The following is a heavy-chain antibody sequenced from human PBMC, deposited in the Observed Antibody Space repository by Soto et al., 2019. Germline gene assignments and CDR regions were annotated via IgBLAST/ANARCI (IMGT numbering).Heavy chain of an antibody. CDR2: ISSSGDTI. D-gene: IGHD3-22*01. CDR1: GFTFSGYE. Sequence: GGSLRLSCAASGFTFSGYERSWVRQAPGKGLEWVSYISSSGDTIYSADSVKGRFTISRDNAKNSLYLQMDSLRVEDTAVYYCAREPYYYDSSGYPGYFDYWGQGTLVTVS. CDR3: AREPYYYDSSGYPGYFDY. V-gene: IGHV3-48*03. J-gene: IGHJ4*02.